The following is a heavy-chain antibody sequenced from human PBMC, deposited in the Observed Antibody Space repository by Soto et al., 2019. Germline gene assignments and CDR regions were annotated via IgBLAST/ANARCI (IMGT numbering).Heavy chain of an antibody. CDR3: ARESEDLTSNFDY. V-gene: IGHV3-21*01. CDR2: ISSSSSYI. Sequence: PGGSLRLSCAASGFTFSSYSMNWVRQAPGKGLEWVSSISSSSSYIYYADSVKGRFTVSRDNAKNSVYLDMNSLSAEDTAVYYCARESEDLTSNFDYWGQGTLVTVSS. J-gene: IGHJ4*02. CDR1: GFTFSSYS.